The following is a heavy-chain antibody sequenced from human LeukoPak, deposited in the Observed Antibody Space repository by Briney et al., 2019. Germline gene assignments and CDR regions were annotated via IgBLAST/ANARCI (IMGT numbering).Heavy chain of an antibody. CDR3: ANQQVATIGDAFDI. Sequence: GGSLRLSCAASGFTFSSYAMSWVRQAPGKGLEWVSAISGGGDGTYYVDSVKGRFTISRDNSKNTLYLQMNSLRAEDTAVYYCANQQVATIGDAFDIWGQGTMVTVSS. CDR1: GFTFSSYA. J-gene: IGHJ3*02. CDR2: ISGGGDGT. D-gene: IGHD5-12*01. V-gene: IGHV3-23*01.